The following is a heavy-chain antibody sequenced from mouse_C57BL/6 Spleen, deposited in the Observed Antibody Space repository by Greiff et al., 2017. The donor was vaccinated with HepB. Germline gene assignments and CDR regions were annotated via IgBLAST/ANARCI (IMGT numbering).Heavy chain of an antibody. Sequence: LVESGAELVKPGASVKLSCKASGYTFTEYTIHWVKQRSGQGLEWIGWFYPGSGSIKYNEKFKDKATLTADKSSSTVYMELSRLTSEDSAVYFCARHEGYGSSVYAMDYWGQGTSVTVSS. CDR3: ARHEGYGSSVYAMDY. CDR2: FYPGSGSI. D-gene: IGHD1-1*01. CDR1: GYTFTEYT. V-gene: IGHV1-62-2*01. J-gene: IGHJ4*01.